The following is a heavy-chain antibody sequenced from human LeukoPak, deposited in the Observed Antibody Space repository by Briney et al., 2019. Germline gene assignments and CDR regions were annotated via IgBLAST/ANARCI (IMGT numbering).Heavy chain of an antibody. J-gene: IGHJ6*03. D-gene: IGHD3-10*01. CDR1: GYSISNYY. V-gene: IGHV4-59*01. Sequence: SETLSLTCTVSGYSISNYYWTWIRQPPGKGLEWIGYIYYSGSTNYNPSLKSRVTISIDTSNNHFSQKMSLVTAAATAVYYWGRASRGFGANMEVWGKGTTVSIS. CDR3: GRASRGFGANMEV. CDR2: IYYSGST.